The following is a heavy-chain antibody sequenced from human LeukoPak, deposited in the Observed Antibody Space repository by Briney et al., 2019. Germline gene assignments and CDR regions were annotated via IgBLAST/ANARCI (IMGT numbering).Heavy chain of an antibody. CDR1: GFTFSTSW. CDR3: VRDMGYYDKV. Sequence: GGSLRLSCATSGFTFSTSWMHWVRQAPGKGLVWVSRINTDGNTRDYADSVKGRFTISRDNAKNTLYLQMNSLRAEDAAVYYCVRDMGYYDKVWGQGTLVTVSS. CDR2: INTDGNTR. J-gene: IGHJ4*02. D-gene: IGHD3-22*01. V-gene: IGHV3-74*01.